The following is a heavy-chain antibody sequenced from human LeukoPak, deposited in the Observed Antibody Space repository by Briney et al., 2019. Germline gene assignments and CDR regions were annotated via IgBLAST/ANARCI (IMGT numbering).Heavy chain of an antibody. Sequence: ASVTVSCKASGYTFTGYYMHWVRQAPGQGLEWMGWINPNSGGTNYAQKFQGRVTMTRDTSISTAYMELSRLRSEDTAVYYCATLYSSSSGYWGQGTLVTVSS. D-gene: IGHD6-13*01. CDR1: GYTFTGYY. V-gene: IGHV1-2*02. CDR3: ATLYSSSSGY. CDR2: INPNSGGT. J-gene: IGHJ4*02.